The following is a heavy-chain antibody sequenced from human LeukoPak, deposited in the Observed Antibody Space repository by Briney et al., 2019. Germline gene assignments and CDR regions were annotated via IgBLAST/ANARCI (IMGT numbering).Heavy chain of an antibody. D-gene: IGHD6-19*01. CDR1: GFTFSSYW. V-gene: IGHV3-7*01. Sequence: PGGSLRLSCAASGFTFSSYWMSWVRQAPGKGLEWVANIKQDGSEKYVDSVKGRFTISRDNAKNSLYLQMNSLRAEDTAVYYCAKGSGWLDYWGQGTLVTVSS. CDR2: IKQDGSEK. CDR3: AKGSGWLDY. J-gene: IGHJ4*02.